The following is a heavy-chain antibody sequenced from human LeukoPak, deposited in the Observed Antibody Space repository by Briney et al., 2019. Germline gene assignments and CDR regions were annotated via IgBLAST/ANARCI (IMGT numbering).Heavy chain of an antibody. J-gene: IGHJ3*02. Sequence: GGSLRLSCAASGFTFSSYDMHWVRQAPGKGLEWVAVIWYDGSNKYYADSVKGRFTISRDNSKNTLYLQMNSLRAEDTAVYYCARDHPSPPMIVVADAFDIWGQGTMVTVSS. V-gene: IGHV3-33*01. CDR2: IWYDGSNK. D-gene: IGHD3-22*01. CDR3: ARDHPSPPMIVVADAFDI. CDR1: GFTFSSYD.